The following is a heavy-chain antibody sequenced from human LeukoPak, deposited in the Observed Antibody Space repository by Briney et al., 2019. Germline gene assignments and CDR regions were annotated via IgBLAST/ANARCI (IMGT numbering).Heavy chain of an antibody. CDR1: GGTFSSYA. CDR3: ARDNSVGDSAWWFDP. J-gene: IGHJ5*02. D-gene: IGHD5-12*01. Sequence: SVKLSCKASGGTFSSYAISWRRQAPGQGLEWMGGIIPIFGTANYAQKFQGRVTITADKSTSTDYMEVSSLRSEDTAVYYCARDNSVGDSAWWFDPWGQGTLVTVPS. CDR2: IIPIFGTA. V-gene: IGHV1-69*06.